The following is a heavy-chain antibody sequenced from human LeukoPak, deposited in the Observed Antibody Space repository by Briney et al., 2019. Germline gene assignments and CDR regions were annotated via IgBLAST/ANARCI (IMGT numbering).Heavy chain of an antibody. J-gene: IGHJ4*02. Sequence: PSETLSLTCTVSGGSISSGGYYWSWIRQPPGKGLEWIGYIYHSGSTYYSPSLKSRVTISVDRSKNQFSLKLSSVTAADTAVYYCARVAAARDIDYWGQGTLVTVSS. CDR3: ARVAAARDIDY. D-gene: IGHD6-6*01. CDR1: GGSISSGGYY. V-gene: IGHV4-30-2*01. CDR2: IYHSGST.